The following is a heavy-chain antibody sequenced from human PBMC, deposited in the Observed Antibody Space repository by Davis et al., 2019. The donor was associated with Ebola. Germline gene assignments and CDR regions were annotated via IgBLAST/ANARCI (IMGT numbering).Heavy chain of an antibody. CDR3: ASTTGYYDSSGYNDYYYGMDV. Sequence: ASVKVSCKASGYTFTSYYMHWVRQAPGQGLEWMGWINPNSGGTNYAQKFQGRVTMTRDTSISTAYMELSRLRSEDTAVYYCASTTGYYDSSGYNDYYYGMDVWGQGTTVTVSS. J-gene: IGHJ6*02. D-gene: IGHD3-22*01. CDR2: INPNSGGT. V-gene: IGHV1-2*02. CDR1: GYTFTSYY.